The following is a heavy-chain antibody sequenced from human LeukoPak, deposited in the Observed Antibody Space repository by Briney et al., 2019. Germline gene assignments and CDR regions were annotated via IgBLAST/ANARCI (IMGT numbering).Heavy chain of an antibody. V-gene: IGHV3-30*18. J-gene: IGHJ4*02. CDR1: GFTSSNYD. D-gene: IGHD6-19*01. Sequence: GGSLRLSCAVSGFTSSNYDIHWVRQAPGNWLEWVAFISYDGNERYYADSVKGRFTISGDSLKNTFYLQMDNLRTEDTAVYYCAKNRGWVFDRWGQGTLVTVSS. CDR2: ISYDGNER. CDR3: AKNRGWVFDR.